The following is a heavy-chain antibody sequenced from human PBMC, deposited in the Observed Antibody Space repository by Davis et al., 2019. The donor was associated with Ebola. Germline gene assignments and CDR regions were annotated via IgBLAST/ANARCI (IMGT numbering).Heavy chain of an antibody. D-gene: IGHD2-8*02. CDR3: ARRVTGGSQPYYFDY. CDR2: IYYSGST. V-gene: IGHV4-39*01. Sequence: LSCTVSGGSISDTNYFWGWIRLPPGKGLEWIGSIYYSGSTYYNPSLQGRVTLSVDTSKNQFSLTLSPVTATDTAVYYCARRVTGGSQPYYFDYWGQGTLVTVSS. J-gene: IGHJ4*02. CDR1: GGSISDTNYF.